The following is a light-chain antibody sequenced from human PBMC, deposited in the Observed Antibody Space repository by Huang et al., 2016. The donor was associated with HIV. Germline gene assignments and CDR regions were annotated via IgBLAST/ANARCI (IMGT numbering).Light chain of an antibody. Sequence: DIVMTQSPLSLPVTPGEPASISCRSSQSLLHSNGYNYLDWYLQKPGQSPQLVIYLSSNRASGGPDRFSGSGSVTHFTLKISRVEAEDVGVYYCMQALQTPRTFGQGTRLEIK. V-gene: IGKV2-28*01. J-gene: IGKJ5*01. CDR3: MQALQTPRT. CDR1: QSLLHSNGYNY. CDR2: LSS.